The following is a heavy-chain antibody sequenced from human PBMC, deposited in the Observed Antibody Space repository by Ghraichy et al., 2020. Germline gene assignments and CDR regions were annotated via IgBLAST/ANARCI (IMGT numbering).Heavy chain of an antibody. Sequence: SETLSLTCTVSGGSISNSYYYWGWIRQPPGKGLEWIGNIFYSGTTYYNPSLRGRVAVSVDTSKNQFSLKQSSVTAADTAVYYCASLIAASDHWYFHLWGRGTLVTVSS. J-gene: IGHJ2*01. V-gene: IGHV4-39*07. D-gene: IGHD6-6*01. CDR3: ASLIAASDHWYFHL. CDR2: IFYSGTT. CDR1: GGSISNSYYY.